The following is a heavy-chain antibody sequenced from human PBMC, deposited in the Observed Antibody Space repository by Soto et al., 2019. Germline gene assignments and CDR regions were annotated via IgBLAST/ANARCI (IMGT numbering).Heavy chain of an antibody. CDR3: ARDRGGVVAGFNWLDP. J-gene: IGHJ5*02. CDR2: ISSSSTTI. CDR1: GFRFSVFG. V-gene: IGHV3-48*02. D-gene: IGHD6-19*01. Sequence: LQESGGDLVQPGGSLRLSCAASGFRFSVFGMNWVRQAPGKGLEWIAYISSSSTTIVYGGSVEGRFTVSRDNVENSVYLQMKSLRDDDTAVYYCARDRGGVVAGFNWLDPWGHGTPVTVST.